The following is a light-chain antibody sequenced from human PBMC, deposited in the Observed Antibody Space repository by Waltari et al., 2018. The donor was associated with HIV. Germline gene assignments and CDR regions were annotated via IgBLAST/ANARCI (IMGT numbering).Light chain of an antibody. CDR2: EDD. Sequence: FMLTQPHSVSESPGETVTISCTRSSGSIRFNFVQWYQQRPGSAPTTVIYEDDRRPSGVPDRFSGSIDRSSNSASLTISGLEPEDEADYYCQSYDSNYVVFGGGTKLTVL. V-gene: IGLV6-57*04. CDR3: QSYDSNYVV. J-gene: IGLJ2*01. CDR1: SGSIRFNF.